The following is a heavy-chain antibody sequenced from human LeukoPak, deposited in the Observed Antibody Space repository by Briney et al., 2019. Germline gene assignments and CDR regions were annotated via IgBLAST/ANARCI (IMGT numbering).Heavy chain of an antibody. J-gene: IGHJ4*02. CDR3: ARDSYGSGSYYRIDY. CDR2: ISSSSSTI. D-gene: IGHD3-10*01. CDR1: GFTFSSFS. Sequence: GGSLRLSCAASGFTFSSFSMNWVRQAPGQGLEWVSYISSSSSTIYYADSVKGRFTISRDNAKNSLYLQMNSLRAEDTAVYYCARDSYGSGSYYRIDYWGQGTLVTVSS. V-gene: IGHV3-48*04.